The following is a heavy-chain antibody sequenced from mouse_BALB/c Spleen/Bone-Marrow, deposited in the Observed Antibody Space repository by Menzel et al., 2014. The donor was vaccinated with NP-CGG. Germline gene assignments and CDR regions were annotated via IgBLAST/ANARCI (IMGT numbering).Heavy chain of an antibody. CDR3: ARDSFLITRALDY. Sequence: VQLQQSGPGLVAPSQSLSITCTVSGLSLTGYGVSWVRQPPGKGLEWLGMIWGDGSTDYNSALKSRLSISKDNSKSQVFLKMNSLQTDDTARYYCARDSFLITRALDYWGQGTSVTVSS. J-gene: IGHJ4*01. CDR1: GLSLTGYG. D-gene: IGHD2-4*01. CDR2: IWGDGST. V-gene: IGHV2-6-7*01.